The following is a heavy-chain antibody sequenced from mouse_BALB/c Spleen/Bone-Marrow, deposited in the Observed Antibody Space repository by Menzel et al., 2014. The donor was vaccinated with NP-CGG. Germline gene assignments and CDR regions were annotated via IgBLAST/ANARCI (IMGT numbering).Heavy chain of an antibody. CDR3: ASGVTTGWFVY. V-gene: IGHV1-76*01. D-gene: IGHD2-2*01. CDR1: GYIFTSYW. CDR2: IYPGSGST. J-gene: IGHJ3*01. Sequence: VQGVESGAELVRPGASVKLSCKTSGYIFTSYWIHWVKQRSGQGLEWIARIYPGSGSTYYNEKFEGKATLTADKSSSTAYMQLSSLKSEGSAVYFCASGVTTGWFVYWGQGTLVTVSA.